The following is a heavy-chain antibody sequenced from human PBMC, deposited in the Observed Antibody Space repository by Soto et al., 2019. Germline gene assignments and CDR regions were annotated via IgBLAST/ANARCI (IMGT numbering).Heavy chain of an antibody. D-gene: IGHD3-10*01. Sequence: PSETLSLTCTVSGGSISSGGYYWSWIRQHPGKGLEWIGYIYYSGSTYYNPSLKSRVTISVDTSKNQFSLKLSFVTAADTAVYYCARDRYYGSGTYYNFYYGMDVWGQGTTVTVSS. CDR1: GGSISSGGYY. J-gene: IGHJ6*02. CDR2: IYYSGST. V-gene: IGHV4-31*03. CDR3: ARDRYYGSGTYYNFYYGMDV.